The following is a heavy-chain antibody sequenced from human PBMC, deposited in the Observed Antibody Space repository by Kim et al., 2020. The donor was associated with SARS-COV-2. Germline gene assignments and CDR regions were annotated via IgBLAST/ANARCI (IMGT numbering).Heavy chain of an antibody. CDR2: T. D-gene: IGHD3-10*02. Sequence: TGYADSVKGRFTISRDNAKNSLYLQMNSLRAEDTALYYCAKDIDLWSAFDYWGQGTLVTVSS. CDR3: AKDIDLWSAFDY. J-gene: IGHJ4*02. V-gene: IGHV3-9*01.